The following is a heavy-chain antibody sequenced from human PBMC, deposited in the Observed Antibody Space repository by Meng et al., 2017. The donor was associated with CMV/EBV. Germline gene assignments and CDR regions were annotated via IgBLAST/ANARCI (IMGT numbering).Heavy chain of an antibody. D-gene: IGHD3-9*01. CDR2: ISWNSGSI. Sequence: SLKISCAASGFTFDDYAMHWVRQAPGKGLEWVSGISWNSGSIGYADSVKGRFTISRDNAKNSLYLQMNSLRAEDTAVYYCASLTSYWYFDLWGRGTLVTVSS. CDR1: GFTFDDYA. V-gene: IGHV3-9*01. J-gene: IGHJ2*01. CDR3: ASLTSYWYFDL.